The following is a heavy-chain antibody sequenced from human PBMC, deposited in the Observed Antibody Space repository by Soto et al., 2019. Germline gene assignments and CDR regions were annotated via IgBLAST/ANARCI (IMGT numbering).Heavy chain of an antibody. V-gene: IGHV4-34*01. Sequence: SETLSLTCAFYGGSFSDYSWSWIRQPPGKGLEWIGEINHSGSTYYNPSLKSRVTISVDTSKNQFSLKLTSVTAADTAVYYCARDKITGLFDYWGQGTLVTVSS. CDR2: INHSGST. J-gene: IGHJ4*02. CDR3: ARDKITGLFDY. D-gene: IGHD2-8*02. CDR1: GGSFSDYS.